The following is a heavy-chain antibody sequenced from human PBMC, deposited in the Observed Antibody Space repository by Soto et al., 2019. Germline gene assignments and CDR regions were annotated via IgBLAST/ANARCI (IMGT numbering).Heavy chain of an antibody. CDR1: GYSLLALS. CDR3: APAGIVVTSQPQLGY. CDR2: FDPEDGET. Sequence: ASVKVSCKVSGYSLLALSMHWVRQAPGKGLEWMGRFDPEDGETIYAQKFQGRITMTEDTSTDTAHMELTSLRSEDTAVYYCAPAGIVVTSQPQLGYWGQGVLVTVSS. V-gene: IGHV1-24*01. J-gene: IGHJ4*01. D-gene: IGHD2-21*02.